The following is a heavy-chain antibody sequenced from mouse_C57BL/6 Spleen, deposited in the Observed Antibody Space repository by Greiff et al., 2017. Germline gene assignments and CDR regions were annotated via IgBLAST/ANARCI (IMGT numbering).Heavy chain of an antibody. J-gene: IGHJ3*01. Sequence: QVQLQQPGAELVRPGSSVKLSCKASGYTFTSYWMDWVKQRPGQGLEWIGNIYPSDSETHYNQKFKDKATLTVDKSSSTAYMQLSSLTSEDSAVYYCARGRELGLCAYWGQGTLVTVSA. CDR1: GYTFTSYW. CDR2: IYPSDSET. V-gene: IGHV1-61*01. CDR3: ARGRELGLCAY. D-gene: IGHD4-1*01.